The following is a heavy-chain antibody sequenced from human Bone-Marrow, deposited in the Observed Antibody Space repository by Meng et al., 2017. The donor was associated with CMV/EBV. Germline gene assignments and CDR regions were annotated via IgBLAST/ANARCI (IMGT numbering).Heavy chain of an antibody. CDR1: GYSFTNFW. D-gene: IGHD5-12*01. J-gene: IGHJ2*01. Sequence: GESLKISCKGSGYSFTNFWIAWVRQAPGKGLEWVAVISYDGSNEYYADSVKGRFTISRDNSKNTLYLQMNSLRAEDTAVYYCARGRLYGARRGYSGWYFDLWGRGTLVTVSS. CDR3: ARGRLYGARRGYSGWYFDL. V-gene: IGHV3-30*19. CDR2: ISYDGSNE.